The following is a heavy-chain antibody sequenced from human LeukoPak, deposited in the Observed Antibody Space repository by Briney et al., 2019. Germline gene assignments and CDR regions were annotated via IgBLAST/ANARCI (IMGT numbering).Heavy chain of an antibody. CDR3: ARPPIGYYGMDV. CDR1: GGSFSGYY. J-gene: IGHJ6*02. Sequence: PSETLSLTCAVYGGSFSGYYWSWIRQPPGKGLEWIGEINHSGSTNYNPSLKSRVTISVDTSKNQFSLKLSSVTAADTAVYYCARPPIGYYGMDVWGQGTTVTVSS. CDR2: INHSGST. D-gene: IGHD3-22*01. V-gene: IGHV4-34*01.